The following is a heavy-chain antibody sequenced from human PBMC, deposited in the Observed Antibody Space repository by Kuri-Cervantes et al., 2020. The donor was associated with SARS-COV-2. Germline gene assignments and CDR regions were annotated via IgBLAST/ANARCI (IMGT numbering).Heavy chain of an antibody. V-gene: IGHV3-23*01. CDR2: VGYSGDNT. D-gene: IGHD2-15*01. Sequence: GGSLRLSCAASGFTFSNYAMSWVRQAPGKGLEWVSTVGYSGDNTFYADSVKGRFTISRDNSKNTLYLQMNSLRAEDTAVYYCAKDQHGIVVVAAAIDYWGQGTLVTVSS. J-gene: IGHJ4*02. CDR1: GFTFSNYA. CDR3: AKDQHGIVVVAAAIDY.